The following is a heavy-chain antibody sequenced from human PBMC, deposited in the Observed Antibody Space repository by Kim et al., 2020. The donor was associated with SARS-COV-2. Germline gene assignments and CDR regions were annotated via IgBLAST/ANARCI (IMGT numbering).Heavy chain of an antibody. J-gene: IGHJ4*02. V-gene: IGHV3-23*01. CDR3: ATTPFYSNTSAPVWNY. Sequence: SVKGRFTISRDNSKTTLDLQMNSLRVEDTTVYYCATTPFYSNTSAPVWNYWGQGTLVTVSS. D-gene: IGHD2-2*01.